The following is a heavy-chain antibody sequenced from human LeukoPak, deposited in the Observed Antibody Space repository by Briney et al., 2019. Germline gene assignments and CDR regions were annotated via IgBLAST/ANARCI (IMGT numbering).Heavy chain of an antibody. Sequence: PGGSLRLSCAASGFTFSSYGIHWVRQAPGKGLDWVAFIRYDGSNKYYADSVKGRFTISRDNSKNALYLQMNSLRAEDTAVYYCAKDISAYGSGTSADCWGQGTLVTVSS. CDR2: IRYDGSNK. CDR1: GFTFSSYG. J-gene: IGHJ4*02. D-gene: IGHD3-10*01. CDR3: AKDISAYGSGTSADC. V-gene: IGHV3-30*02.